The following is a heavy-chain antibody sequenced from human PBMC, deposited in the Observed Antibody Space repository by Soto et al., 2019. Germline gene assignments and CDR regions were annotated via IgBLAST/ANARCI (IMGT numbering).Heavy chain of an antibody. CDR1: GYTFTNYA. Sequence: QVQLVQSGAEEKKPGASVKVSCKASGYTFTNYAMHWVRQAPGQRLEWMGWINAGNGNTKYSQKFQGRVTITRDTSASTAYMELSSLRSEDTAVYYCARGHRGGAAFDIWGQGTMVTVSS. V-gene: IGHV1-3*05. CDR2: INAGNGNT. J-gene: IGHJ3*02. D-gene: IGHD3-10*01. CDR3: ARGHRGGAAFDI.